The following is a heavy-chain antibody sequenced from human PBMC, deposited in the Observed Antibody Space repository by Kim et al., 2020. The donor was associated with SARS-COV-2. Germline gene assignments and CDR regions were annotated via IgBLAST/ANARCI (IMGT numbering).Heavy chain of an antibody. J-gene: IGHJ6*02. CDR2: GST. V-gene: IGHV4-4*09. D-gene: IGHD3-10*01. CDR3: AIGVRGVLPMDV. Sequence: GSTNYNPSLKRRVTISVDTSKNQFSLKLSSVTAADTAVYYCAIGVRGVLPMDVWGQGTTVTVSS.